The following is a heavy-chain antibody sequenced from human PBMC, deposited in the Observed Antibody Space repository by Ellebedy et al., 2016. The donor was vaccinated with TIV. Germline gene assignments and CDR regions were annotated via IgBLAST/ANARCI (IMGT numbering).Heavy chain of an antibody. J-gene: IGHJ4*02. V-gene: IGHV3-13*01. CDR3: ARGRTDYGDYFFDY. CDR2: IGTAGDT. Sequence: GESLKISXAASGFTFSSYDMHWVRQATGKGLEWVSAIGTAGDTYYPGSVKGRFTISRENAKNSLYLQMNSLRAGDTAVYYCARGRTDYGDYFFDYWGQGTLVTVSS. CDR1: GFTFSSYD. D-gene: IGHD4-17*01.